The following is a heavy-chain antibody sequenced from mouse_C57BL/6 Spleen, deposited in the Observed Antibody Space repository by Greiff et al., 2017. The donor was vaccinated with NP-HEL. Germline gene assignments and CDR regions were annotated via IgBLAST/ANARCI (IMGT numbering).Heavy chain of an antibody. Sequence: QVQLQQSGAELVRPGASVKLSCKASGYTFTDYYINWVKQRPGQGLEWIARIYPGSGNTYYNEKFKGKATLTAEKSSSTAYMQLSSLTSEDSAVYFCARLRRDAMDYWGQGTSVTVSS. CDR3: ARLRRDAMDY. CDR1: GYTFTDYY. V-gene: IGHV1-76*01. D-gene: IGHD2-2*01. J-gene: IGHJ4*01. CDR2: IYPGSGNT.